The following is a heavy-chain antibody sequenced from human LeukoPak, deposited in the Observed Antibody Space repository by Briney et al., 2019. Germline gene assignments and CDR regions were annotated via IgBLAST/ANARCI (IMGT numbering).Heavy chain of an antibody. J-gene: IGHJ4*02. CDR3: AKTYSNSWYFDY. Sequence: GGSLRLSCAASGFTFGAYGMHWVRQAPGKGLEWVAFIRSDGSDKQYGDSVKGRFTISRDNSKNTLSLQMNSLRAEDTAVYYCAKTYSNSWYFDYWGQGTLVTVSS. D-gene: IGHD6-13*01. CDR2: IRSDGSDK. V-gene: IGHV3-30*02. CDR1: GFTFGAYG.